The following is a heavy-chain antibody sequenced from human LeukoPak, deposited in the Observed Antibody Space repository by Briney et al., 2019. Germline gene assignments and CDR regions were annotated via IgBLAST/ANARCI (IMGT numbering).Heavy chain of an antibody. CDR2: INHSGST. V-gene: IGHV4-34*01. D-gene: IGHD5-24*01. CDR3: ARVPEVEMATIDY. CDR1: GGSFSGYY. J-gene: IGHJ4*02. Sequence: SETLSLTCAVYGGSFSGYYWSWIRQPPGKGLEWIGEINHSGSTNYNPSLKSRVTISVDTSKDQFSLKLSSVTAADTAVYYCARVPEVEMATIDYWGQGTLVTVSS.